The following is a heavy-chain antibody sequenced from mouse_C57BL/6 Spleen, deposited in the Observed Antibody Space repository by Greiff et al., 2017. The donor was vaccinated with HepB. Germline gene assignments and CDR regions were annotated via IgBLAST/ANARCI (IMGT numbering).Heavy chain of an antibody. CDR2: IHPNSGST. D-gene: IGHD2-5*01. V-gene: IGHV1-64*01. CDR1: GYTFTSYW. Sequence: QVQLQQPGAELVKPGASVKLSCKASGYTFTSYWMHWVKQRPGQGLEWIGMIHPNSGSTNYNEKFKSKATLTVDKSSSTAYMQLSSLTSEDSAVYYCARRRVIVTTGGDYAMDYWGQGTSVTVSS. J-gene: IGHJ4*01. CDR3: ARRRVIVTTGGDYAMDY.